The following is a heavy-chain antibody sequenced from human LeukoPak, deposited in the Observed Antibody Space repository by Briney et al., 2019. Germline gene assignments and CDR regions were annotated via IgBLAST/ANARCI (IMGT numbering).Heavy chain of an antibody. Sequence: SETLSLTCTVSGGAISSYYSSWIRQPPGKGREWSGYIYYSGITNYNPSLKSRVSISVDTSKNQFSLKLSSVPAADTAVYYCARAPLGYCSSTSCIPNWFDPWGQGTLVTVSS. J-gene: IGHJ5*02. CDR3: ARAPLGYCSSTSCIPNWFDP. V-gene: IGHV4-59*01. CDR2: IYYSGIT. D-gene: IGHD2-2*01. CDR1: GGAISSYY.